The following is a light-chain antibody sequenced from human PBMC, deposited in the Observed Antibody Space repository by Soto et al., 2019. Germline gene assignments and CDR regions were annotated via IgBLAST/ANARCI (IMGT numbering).Light chain of an antibody. CDR1: QSIDYF. Sequence: ETVLTQSPGTLSLSPGERVTLSCRASQSIDYFLAWYQHKPGQSPRLLMYGAFSRATGIPDRFSGSGSGTDFTLTISRLEPEDFAVYYCQQYAASPRTFGQGTKLEIK. CDR2: GAF. CDR3: QQYAASPRT. J-gene: IGKJ1*01. V-gene: IGKV3-20*01.